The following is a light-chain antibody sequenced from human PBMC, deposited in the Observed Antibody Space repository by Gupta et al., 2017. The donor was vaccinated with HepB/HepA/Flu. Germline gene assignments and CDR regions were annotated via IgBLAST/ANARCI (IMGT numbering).Light chain of an antibody. Sequence: QSALTQPASVSGSPGQSITISCTGTSTDVGGYNYVSWYQQHPGKAPKLMICDVSNRPSGVSNRFSGSKLGNTASLTISGLQAEDEADYYCSSYTSSSTLPYVFGTGTKVTVL. V-gene: IGLV2-14*03. CDR2: DVS. J-gene: IGLJ1*01. CDR3: SSYTSSSTLPYV. CDR1: STDVGGYNY.